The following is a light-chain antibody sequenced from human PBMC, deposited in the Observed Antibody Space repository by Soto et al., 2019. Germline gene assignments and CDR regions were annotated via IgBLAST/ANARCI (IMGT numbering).Light chain of an antibody. CDR2: GAS. J-gene: IGKJ4*01. CDR3: QQYNNWPLP. CDR1: QSVSSS. Sequence: TRWVSPEDRATLSCRASQSVSSSLAWYQQKPGQAPRLLIYGASTRATGIPARFSGSGSGTEFTLTISSLQSEDFAVYYCQQYNNWPLPSCGGTIVAI. V-gene: IGKV3-15*01.